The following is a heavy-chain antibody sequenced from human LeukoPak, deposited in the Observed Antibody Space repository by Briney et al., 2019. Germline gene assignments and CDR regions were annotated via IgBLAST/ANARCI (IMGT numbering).Heavy chain of an antibody. CDR2: VSPSGNTT. CDR3: ARESRYRDYFDY. V-gene: IGHV3-23*01. J-gene: IGHJ4*02. Sequence: GGSLRLSCAASGFTFSTYAISWVRQAPGKGLEWVSGVSPSGNTTYYPDSVKGRFAISRDNAKNTVYLQMNSVRADDTAVYYCARESRYRDYFDYWGQGTMVTVSS. CDR1: GFTFSTYA. D-gene: IGHD1-14*01.